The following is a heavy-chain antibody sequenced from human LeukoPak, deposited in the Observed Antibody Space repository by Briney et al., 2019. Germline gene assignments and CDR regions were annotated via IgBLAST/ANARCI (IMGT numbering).Heavy chain of an antibody. V-gene: IGHV3-74*01. D-gene: IGHD3-22*01. J-gene: IGHJ3*01. Sequence: GGSLRLSCAASGFTFSSYWMHWVRQAPGKGLVWVSRINSDGSSTSYADSVKGRSTISRDNSKNTLYLQMNSLGAEDTAIYYCAKSPLGYYDRSGYGFDLWGQGTMVTVSS. CDR3: AKSPLGYYDRSGYGFDL. CDR2: INSDGSST. CDR1: GFTFSSYW.